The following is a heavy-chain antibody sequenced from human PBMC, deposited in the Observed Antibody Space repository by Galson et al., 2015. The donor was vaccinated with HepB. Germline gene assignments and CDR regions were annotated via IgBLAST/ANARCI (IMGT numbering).Heavy chain of an antibody. Sequence: SVKVSCKASGGTFNSYAFAWVRQAPGQGLEWMGGIIPISSTANYAQKFQDRVTFTADESTSTAYMELRSLRSEDTAVYYCATARLYSRAWYRYFDLWGQGTLVSVSS. D-gene: IGHD6-19*01. CDR1: GGTFNSYA. CDR2: IIPISSTA. V-gene: IGHV1-69*13. J-gene: IGHJ4*02. CDR3: ATARLYSRAWYRYFDL.